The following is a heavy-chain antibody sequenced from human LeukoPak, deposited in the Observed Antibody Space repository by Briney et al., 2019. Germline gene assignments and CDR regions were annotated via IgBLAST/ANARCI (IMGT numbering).Heavy chain of an antibody. J-gene: IGHJ1*01. D-gene: IGHD3-22*01. Sequence: SETLSLTCAVSGDYISSSSYYWGWIRQSPGTGLEWIGDIYHSGRTYYNPSLKSRVAISIDTSKNQFSLRLRSMTAADTAVFYCARRRYYDSTGYFEWGRGTLVTVSS. V-gene: IGHV4-39*01. CDR3: ARRRYYDSTGYFE. CDR1: GDYISSSSYY. CDR2: IYHSGRT.